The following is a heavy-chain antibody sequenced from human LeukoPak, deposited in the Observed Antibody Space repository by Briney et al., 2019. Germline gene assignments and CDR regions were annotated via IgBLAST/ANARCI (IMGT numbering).Heavy chain of an antibody. J-gene: IGHJ5*02. CDR1: GFTFSSYA. Sequence: GGSLGLSCAASGFTFSSYAMSWVRQAPGKGLEWVSAISGSGGSTYYADSVKGRFTISRDNSKNTLYLQMNCLRAEDTAVYYCAKGGGGIAAAGGDWFDPWGQGTLVTVSS. CDR3: AKGGGGIAAAGGDWFDP. D-gene: IGHD6-13*01. V-gene: IGHV3-23*01. CDR2: ISGSGGST.